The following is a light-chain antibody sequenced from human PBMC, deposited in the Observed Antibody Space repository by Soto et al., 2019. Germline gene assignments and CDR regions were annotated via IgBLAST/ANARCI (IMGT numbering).Light chain of an antibody. J-gene: IGKJ2*01. V-gene: IGKV3-15*01. CDR2: GAS. Sequence: EIMLTQSPATLSVSPGEKATLSCRASQSVSSDLAWYQQNPGQAPRLLIYGASTRATGIPARFTGSGSGTEFTLTISSLQSEDFAVYYCQQYSSWYTLGQGTKLEIK. CDR1: QSVSSD. CDR3: QQYSSWYT.